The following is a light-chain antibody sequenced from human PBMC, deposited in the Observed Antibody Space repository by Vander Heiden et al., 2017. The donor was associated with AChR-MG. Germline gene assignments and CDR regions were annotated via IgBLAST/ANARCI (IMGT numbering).Light chain of an antibody. CDR2: GNS. J-gene: IGLJ2*01. V-gene: IGLV1-40*01. Sequence: QSVLTQPPSVSGAPGQRVTISCTGSSYNIGAGYDVHWYQQFPGTAPKLLIYGNSNRPSGVPDRFSGSKSGTSASLAITGLQAEDEANYYCQSYDSSLRVVVFGGGTKLTVL. CDR1: SYNIGAGYD. CDR3: QSYDSSLRVVV.